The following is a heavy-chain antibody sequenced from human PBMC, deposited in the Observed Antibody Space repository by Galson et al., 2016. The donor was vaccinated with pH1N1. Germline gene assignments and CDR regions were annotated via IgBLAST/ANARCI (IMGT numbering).Heavy chain of an antibody. CDR3: ARTFGETLCDGDCYDTSCFDY. CDR2: IHYSETT. V-gene: IGHV4-39*02. Sequence: ETLSLTCTVSGASSIGNNFYGGWIRQTPGKGLEWIGNIHYSETTYYNPSLKSRVTISVDTSKNHFSLKLTSVTAADTAEYYCARTFGETLCDGDCYDTSCFDYWGQGTLVTVSS. D-gene: IGHD2-21*02. J-gene: IGHJ4*02. CDR1: GASSIGNNFY.